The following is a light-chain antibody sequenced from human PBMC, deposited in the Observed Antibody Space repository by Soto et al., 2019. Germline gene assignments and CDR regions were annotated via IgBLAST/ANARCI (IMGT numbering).Light chain of an antibody. Sequence: SALTQPASVSGSPGQSITSSCTGTSSDIGHYDYVSWYQQHPGKAPKLMIYHVTYRPSGVSNRYSGSKSGNSASLTISGLQADDEADYYCCSLTTSHTYVFGSGTKVTV. V-gene: IGLV2-14*03. CDR2: HVT. J-gene: IGLJ1*01. CDR1: SSDIGHYDY. CDR3: CSLTTSHTYV.